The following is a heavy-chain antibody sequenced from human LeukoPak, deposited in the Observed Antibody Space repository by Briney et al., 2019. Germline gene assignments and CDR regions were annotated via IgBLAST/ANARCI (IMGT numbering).Heavy chain of an antibody. D-gene: IGHD1-26*01. J-gene: IGHJ4*02. CDR1: GGSISSYY. CDR2: IYYSGST. V-gene: IGHV4-59*01. CDR3: ARSEVGATKFTNYFDY. Sequence: SETLSLTCTVSGGSISSYYWSWIRQPPGKGLEWIGYIYYSGSTNYNPSLKSRVTISVDTSKNQFSLKLSSVTAADTAVYYCARSEVGATKFTNYFDYWGQGTLVTVSS.